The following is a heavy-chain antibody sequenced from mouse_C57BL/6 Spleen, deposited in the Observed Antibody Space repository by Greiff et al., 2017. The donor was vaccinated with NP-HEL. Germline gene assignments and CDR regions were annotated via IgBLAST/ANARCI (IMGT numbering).Heavy chain of an antibody. Sequence: EVKVEESGGGLVKPGGSLKLSCAASGFTFSSYAMSWVRQTPEKRLEWVATISDGGSYTYYPDNVKGRFTISRDNAKNNLYLQMSHLKSEDTAMYYCARDYDYGRAMDYWGQGTSVTVSS. CDR1: GFTFSSYA. J-gene: IGHJ4*01. D-gene: IGHD2-4*01. CDR3: ARDYDYGRAMDY. V-gene: IGHV5-4*01. CDR2: ISDGGSYT.